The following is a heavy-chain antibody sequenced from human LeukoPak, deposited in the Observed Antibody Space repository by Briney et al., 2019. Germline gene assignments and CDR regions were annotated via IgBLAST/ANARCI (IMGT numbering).Heavy chain of an antibody. CDR3: AKVPISSGWPNFDY. J-gene: IGHJ4*02. V-gene: IGHV3-23*01. Sequence: GGSLRLSCAASGFSFSSYAMSWVRQAPGKGLEWVSAIGGSGSSTYYADSVRGRFTVSRDNSRNTLYLQMNNLRAEDTAVYYCAKVPISSGWPNFDYWGQGTLVTVSS. CDR1: GFSFSSYA. CDR2: IGGSGSST. D-gene: IGHD6-19*01.